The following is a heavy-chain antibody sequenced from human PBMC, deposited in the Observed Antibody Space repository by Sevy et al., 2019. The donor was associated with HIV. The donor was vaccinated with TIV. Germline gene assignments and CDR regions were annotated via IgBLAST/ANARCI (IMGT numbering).Heavy chain of an antibody. D-gene: IGHD6-13*01. CDR1: GYTFTGYY. CDR2: INPNSGGT. Sequence: ASVKVSCKASGYTFTGYYMHWVRQAPGQGLEWMGRINPNSGGTNYAQKFQGRVTMTRDTSISTAYMELSRLRSDDTAVYYCARDRGEYSNSWKSGENWFDPWGQGTLVTVSS. CDR3: ARDRGEYSNSWKSGENWFDP. J-gene: IGHJ5*02. V-gene: IGHV1-2*06.